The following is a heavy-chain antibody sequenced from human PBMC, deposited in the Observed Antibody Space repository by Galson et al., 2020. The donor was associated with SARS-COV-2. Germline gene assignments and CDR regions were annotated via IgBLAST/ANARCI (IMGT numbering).Heavy chain of an antibody. CDR1: GGSISSYY. V-gene: IGHV4-59*08. J-gene: IGHJ4*02. D-gene: IGHD3-22*01. Sequence: SETLSLTCTVSGGSISSYYWSWIRQPPGKGLEWIGYIYHSGSTNYNPSLKSRVTISLDTSKNQFSLKLSSVTAADTAVYYCASVVDYYDSSGYYAHWGQGTLVTVSS. CDR3: ASVVDYYDSSGYYAH. CDR2: IYHSGST.